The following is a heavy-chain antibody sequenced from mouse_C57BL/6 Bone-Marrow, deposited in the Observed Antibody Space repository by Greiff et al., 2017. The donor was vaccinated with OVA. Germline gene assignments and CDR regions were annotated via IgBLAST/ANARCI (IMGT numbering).Heavy chain of an antibody. CDR3: AKLPPYSNYWYFDV. V-gene: IGHV1-81*01. CDR1: GYTFTSYG. CDR2: IYPRSGNT. D-gene: IGHD2-5*01. J-gene: IGHJ1*03. Sequence: VQLQQSGAELARPGASVKLSCKASGYTFTSYGISWVKQRTGQGLEWIGEIYPRSGNTYYNEKFKGKATLTADKSSSTAYMELRSLTSEDSAVYFCAKLPPYSNYWYFDVWGTGTTVTVSS.